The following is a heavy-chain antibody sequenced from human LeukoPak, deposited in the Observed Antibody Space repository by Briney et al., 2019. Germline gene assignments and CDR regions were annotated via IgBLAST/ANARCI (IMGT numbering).Heavy chain of an antibody. J-gene: IGHJ4*02. CDR1: GFIFSRYG. D-gene: IGHD2/OR15-2a*01. CDR3: ARDWFHAIDY. V-gene: IGHV3-30*02. Sequence: GGSLRLSCAASGFIFSRYGIHWVRQSPGKGLEWVAFIRYDGSDQYYADSVKGRFTISRDNAKNTLYLQMNSLRAEDTAVYYCARDWFHAIDYWGQGTLVTVSS. CDR2: IRYDGSDQ.